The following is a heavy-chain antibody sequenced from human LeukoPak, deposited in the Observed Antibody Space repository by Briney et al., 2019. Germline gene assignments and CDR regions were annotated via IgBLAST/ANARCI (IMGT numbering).Heavy chain of an antibody. CDR3: ARVFARGGEISGSYYYY. V-gene: IGHV1-69*05. J-gene: IGHJ4*02. Sequence: PVASVKVSCKASGGTFSSYAISWVRQAPGQGLEWMGGIIPMFGRANYAQKFQGRITITTEESTSTAYMELSSLRSEDTAMYYCARVFARGGEISGSYYYYWGQGTLVTVSS. CDR1: GGTFSSYA. CDR2: IIPMFGRA. D-gene: IGHD1-26*01.